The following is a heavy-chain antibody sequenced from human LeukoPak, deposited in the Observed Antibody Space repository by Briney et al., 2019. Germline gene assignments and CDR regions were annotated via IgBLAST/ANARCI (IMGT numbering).Heavy chain of an antibody. CDR1: GFTFSSYW. D-gene: IGHD6-19*01. CDR3: ARASYSRAWTLFDY. J-gene: IGHJ4*02. Sequence: QPVGSLRLSCAASGFTFSSYWMNCVRHAPGKGLVWVSSLSTDGSSTYYADSVKGRITISRDNAKNTLHLQMNSLRADDTAVYYCARASYSRAWTLFDYWGQGTLVTVSS. V-gene: IGHV3-74*01. CDR2: LSTDGSST.